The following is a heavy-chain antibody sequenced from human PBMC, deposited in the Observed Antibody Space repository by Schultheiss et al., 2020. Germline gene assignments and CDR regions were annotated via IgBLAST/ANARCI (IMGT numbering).Heavy chain of an antibody. Sequence: SETLSLTCTVSGGSVSSWYWSWIRQPPGKGLEWVGYGHYSGTTSYTPSLKSRVTISVDTSKNQFSLRLSSVTAADTAVYYCARRTAKWLVPDWGQGTLVTVSS. CDR1: GGSVSSWY. CDR3: ARRTAKWLVPD. V-gene: IGHV4-59*08. J-gene: IGHJ4*02. CDR2: GHYSGTT. D-gene: IGHD6-19*01.